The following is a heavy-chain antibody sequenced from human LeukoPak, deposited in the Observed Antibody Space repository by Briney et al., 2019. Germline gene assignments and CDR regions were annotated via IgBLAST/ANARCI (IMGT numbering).Heavy chain of an antibody. Sequence: SETLSLTCTVSGGSISSSSYYWGWLRQPPGKGLEWIGSIYYSGSTYYNPSLKSRVTISVDTSKNQFSLKLSSVTAADTAVYYCARDARMGRTRFAFDIWGQGTMVTVSS. J-gene: IGHJ3*02. CDR2: IYYSGST. D-gene: IGHD2-15*01. CDR3: ARDARMGRTRFAFDI. CDR1: GGSISSSSYY. V-gene: IGHV4-39*07.